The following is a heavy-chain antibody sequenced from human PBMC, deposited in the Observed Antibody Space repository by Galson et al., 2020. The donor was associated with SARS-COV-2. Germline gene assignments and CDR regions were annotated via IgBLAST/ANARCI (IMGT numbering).Heavy chain of an antibody. J-gene: IGHJ4*02. CDR3: ATGGTVITLGDS. V-gene: IGHV3-30*04. CDR1: GFTFNIYA. CDR2: ISYDETNK. D-gene: IGHD3-16*01. Sequence: GGSLRLSCAASGFTFNIYAMHWVRQAPVKGLEWVAVISYDETNKSYADSVKGRFTISRDNSKNTLYLHMNSLRPEDTAVYYCATGGTVITLGDSWGQGTLVTVSS.